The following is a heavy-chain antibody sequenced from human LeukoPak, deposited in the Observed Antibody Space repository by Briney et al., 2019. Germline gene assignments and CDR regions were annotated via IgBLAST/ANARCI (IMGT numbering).Heavy chain of an antibody. J-gene: IGHJ3*02. CDR2: INHSGST. CDR3: ARGIVATMGDAFDI. Sequence: SETLSLTCAVSGGSLSGFYWSWIRQSPGKGLEWIGEINHSGSTNYNPSLKSRVTISVDTSKNQFSLKLSSVTAADTAVYYCARGIVATMGDAFDIWGQGTMVTVSS. D-gene: IGHD5-12*01. V-gene: IGHV4-34*01. CDR1: GGSLSGFY.